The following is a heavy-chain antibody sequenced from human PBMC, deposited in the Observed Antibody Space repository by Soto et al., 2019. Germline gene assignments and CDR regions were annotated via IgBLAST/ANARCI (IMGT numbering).Heavy chain of an antibody. CDR3: ARIPVDTSMIYWLDP. CDR1: GGSISSYD. CDR2: IYYSGST. J-gene: IGHJ5*02. V-gene: IGHV4-59*01. Sequence: PSETLSLTCTVSGGSISSYDWSLIRQPPGKGLECIWYIYYSGSTNYNPSLKSRVIISVDTSKNLFSLKLTSVTPADTAVYYCARIPVDTSMIYWLDPWGQGTLVTVSS. D-gene: IGHD5-18*01.